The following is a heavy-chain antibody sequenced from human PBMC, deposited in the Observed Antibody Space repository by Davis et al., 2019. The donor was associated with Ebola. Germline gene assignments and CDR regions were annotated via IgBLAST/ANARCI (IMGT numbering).Heavy chain of an antibody. CDR1: GFTFSSYS. V-gene: IGHV3-21*01. CDR3: ARLTTVTDPTGADY. CDR2: ISSSSSYI. J-gene: IGHJ4*02. D-gene: IGHD4-17*01. Sequence: PGGSLRLSCAASGFTFSSYSMNWVRQAPGKGLEWVSSISSSSSYIYYADSMKGRFTISRDNAKNSLYLQMSSLRAEDTAVYYCARLTTVTDPTGADYWGQGTLVTVSS.